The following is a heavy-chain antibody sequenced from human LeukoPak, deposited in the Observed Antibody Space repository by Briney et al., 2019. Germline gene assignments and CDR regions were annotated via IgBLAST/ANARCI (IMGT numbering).Heavy chain of an antibody. CDR2: IYTSGST. Sequence: SETLSLTCTVSGGSISGGSISGYYWTWIRQPAGKGLEWIGRIYTSGSTNYNPSLKSRVTMSVDTSKNQFSLKLSSVTAADTAVYYCARDGPGGYDYNWFDPWGQGTLVTVSS. CDR3: ARDGPGGYDYNWFDP. V-gene: IGHV4-4*07. CDR1: GGSISGYY. D-gene: IGHD5-12*01. J-gene: IGHJ5*02.